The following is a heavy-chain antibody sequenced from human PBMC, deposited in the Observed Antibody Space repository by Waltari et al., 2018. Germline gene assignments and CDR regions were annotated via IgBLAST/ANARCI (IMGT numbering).Heavy chain of an antibody. Sequence: QALLVQSETEMKKPGSTVKVSCKASGDTFSGYSFSWVRQSPGQGPEWMGVIVPIFGRRHYAEKFQGRVIITADEVTTTVYMELSSLRYQDTAVYYCVRTYCSSASCLYLDVWGMGTTVIVSS. J-gene: IGHJ6*03. CDR3: VRTYCSSASCLYLDV. D-gene: IGHD2-2*01. CDR2: IVPIFGRR. CDR1: GDTFSGYS. V-gene: IGHV1-69*01.